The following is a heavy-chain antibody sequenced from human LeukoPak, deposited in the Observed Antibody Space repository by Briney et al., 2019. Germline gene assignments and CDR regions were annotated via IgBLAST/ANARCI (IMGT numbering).Heavy chain of an antibody. V-gene: IGHV3-73*01. CDR2: IISKASSYAT. CDR1: GFTFSGST. CDR3: TRHLGYLGPSGGGLYYYYYRDV. Sequence: GSMRSSCAASGFTFSGSTIHWVRQASGKGLEWVGRIISKASSYATEYAVSVKGRITISRDDSKNTAYLQMNSLKTEDTAVYYCTRHLGYLGPSGGGLYYYYYRDVWGKGTTVTVSS. J-gene: IGHJ6*03. D-gene: IGHD3-16*01.